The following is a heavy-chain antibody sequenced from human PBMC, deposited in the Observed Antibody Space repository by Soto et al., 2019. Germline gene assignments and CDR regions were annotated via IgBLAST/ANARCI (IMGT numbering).Heavy chain of an antibody. J-gene: IGHJ6*02. CDR3: GRGPSPRAPAGGTPYYYAMDV. Sequence: VKVSCKASGYDFTAYDINWVRQASGQGLEWMGWMNPINGATGSARRFQGRVSMTRNTATGTAYLELTSLRSDDSAVYYCGRGPSPRAPAGGTPYYYAMDVWGQGTTVTVSS. CDR1: GYDFTAYD. V-gene: IGHV1-8*02. D-gene: IGHD6-13*01. CDR2: MNPINGAT.